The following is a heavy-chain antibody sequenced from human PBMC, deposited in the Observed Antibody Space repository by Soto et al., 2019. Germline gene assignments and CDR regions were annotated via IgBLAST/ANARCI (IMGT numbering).Heavy chain of an antibody. CDR1: GFIFSAYA. CDR3: AKAQWLLGGDYFDS. CDR2: ISDTIGAT. V-gene: IGHV3-23*01. Sequence: EVKLLESGGGLVQPGGSLKLSCAASGFIFSAYAMSWVRQAPGKGLEWVSTISDTIGATDYADSVKGRFTISRDMSRNTLYLEMNNLRAEATAMYYCAKAQWLLGGDYFDSWGQGALVTVSS. D-gene: IGHD6-19*01. J-gene: IGHJ4*02.